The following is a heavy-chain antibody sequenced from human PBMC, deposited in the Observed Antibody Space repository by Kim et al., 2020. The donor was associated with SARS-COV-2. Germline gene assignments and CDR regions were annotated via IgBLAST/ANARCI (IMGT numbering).Heavy chain of an antibody. V-gene: IGHV4-31*03. CDR1: GGSISSGGYY. CDR2: IYYSGST. D-gene: IGHD3-16*01. Sequence: SETLSLTCTVSGGSISSGGYYWSWIRQHPGKGLEWIGYIYYSGSTYYNPSLKSRVTISVDTSKNQFSLKLSSVTAADTAVYYCARVKGRRAKYDYIWGSPPSGGFDYWGQGTLVTVSS. CDR3: ARVKGRRAKYDYIWGSPPSGGFDY. J-gene: IGHJ4*02.